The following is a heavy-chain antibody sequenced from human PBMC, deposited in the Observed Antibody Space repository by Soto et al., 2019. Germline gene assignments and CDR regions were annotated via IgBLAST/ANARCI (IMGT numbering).Heavy chain of an antibody. CDR2: VSYNGGDT. CDR1: GLTFSSYA. V-gene: IGHV3-23*01. CDR3: ARYIRGPTVDYFDF. J-gene: IGHJ4*02. Sequence: LRLSCAASGLTFSSYAMTWVRQAPGKGLEWVSIVSYNGGDTYYADSVKGRFTISRDNSKDTVDLQMNGLRAEDTAVYYCARYIRGPTVDYFDFWGPGVLVIVS. D-gene: IGHD1-1*01.